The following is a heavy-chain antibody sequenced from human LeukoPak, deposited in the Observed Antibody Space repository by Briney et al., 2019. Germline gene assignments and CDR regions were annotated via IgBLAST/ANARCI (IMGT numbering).Heavy chain of an antibody. CDR3: VRALVGVAGFFDC. J-gene: IGHJ4*02. CDR1: GFTFSSYA. CDR2: ISGSGGST. Sequence: GGSLRLSCAASGFTFSSYAMSWVRQAPGKGLEWVSAISGSGGSTYYADSVKGRFTLSRHNSKNTVYLQMNSLRTEDTAVYYCVRALVGVAGFFDCWGQGTLVTVSS. V-gene: IGHV3-23*01. D-gene: IGHD3-16*01.